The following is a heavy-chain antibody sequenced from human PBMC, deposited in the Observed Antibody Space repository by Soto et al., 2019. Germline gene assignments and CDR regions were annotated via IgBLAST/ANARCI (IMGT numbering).Heavy chain of an antibody. J-gene: IGHJ3*02. Sequence: GASVKVSCKASGYTFTGYYIPWVRQAHGQGLEWRVWLNPNSGGTNSAQKFKGWVTMTRDTSISTAYMELSRLRSADTAVYYCSRDEGALDIGGQGTMVTV. V-gene: IGHV1-2*04. CDR3: SRDEGALDI. CDR2: LNPNSGGT. CDR1: GYTFTGYY.